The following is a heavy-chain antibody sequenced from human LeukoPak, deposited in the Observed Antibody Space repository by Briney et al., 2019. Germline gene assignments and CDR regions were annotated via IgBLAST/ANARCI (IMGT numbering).Heavy chain of an antibody. CDR1: GYSISSGYY. CDR2: MYLSGST. Sequence: SDTLSLTCSVSGYSISSGYYWAWIRQPPGKGLEWIGTMYLSGSTYHNPSLKSRDIGTTYHNPSLKSRDTISVDTSKNQFSLRLNSVTAADTAVYYCARASYDRSGYFFDYWGQGSLVTVSS. D-gene: IGHD3-22*01. CDR3: ARASYDRSGYFFDY. V-gene: IGHV4-38-2*02. J-gene: IGHJ4*02.